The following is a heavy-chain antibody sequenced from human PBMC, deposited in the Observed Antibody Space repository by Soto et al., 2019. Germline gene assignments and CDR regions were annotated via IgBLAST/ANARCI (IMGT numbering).Heavy chain of an antibody. Sequence: QLQLQESGPGLVMPSETLSLTCTVSGDSISGSPYFWGWIRQPPGKRLEWIGSIFYDGYTLYTPSLRSRVTISVDTSKKQFSLKLASVAAADTATYFCARLQPAVPHYWVQGTLVTVSS. CDR1: GDSISGSPYF. CDR3: ARLQPAVPHY. CDR2: IFYDGYT. D-gene: IGHD6-13*01. V-gene: IGHV4-39*01. J-gene: IGHJ4*02.